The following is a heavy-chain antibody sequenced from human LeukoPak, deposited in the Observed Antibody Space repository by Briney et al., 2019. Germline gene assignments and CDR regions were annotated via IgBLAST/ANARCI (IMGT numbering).Heavy chain of an antibody. Sequence: ASVKVSCKASGYTFTSYGISWVRQAPGQGLEWMGWISAYNGNTNCAQKLQGRVTMTTDTSTSTAYMELRSLRSDETAVYYCARSGGYCSGGSCYSEYYFDYWGQGTLVTVSS. CDR3: ARSGGYCSGGSCYSEYYFDY. J-gene: IGHJ4*02. CDR2: ISAYNGNT. V-gene: IGHV1-18*01. D-gene: IGHD2-15*01. CDR1: GYTFTSYG.